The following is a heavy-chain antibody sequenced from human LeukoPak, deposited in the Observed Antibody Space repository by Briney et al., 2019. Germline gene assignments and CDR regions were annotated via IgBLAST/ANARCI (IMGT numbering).Heavy chain of an antibody. CDR2: IRSKANSYAT. V-gene: IGHV3-73*01. D-gene: IGHD3-3*01. Sequence: GGSLRLSCAASGFTFSGSAMHWVRKASGKGLEWVGRIRSKANSYATAYAASVKGRFTISRDDSKNTAYLQMNSLKTEDTAVYYCTRLTYDFWSGYYTEKNYYGMDVWGQGTTVTVSS. CDR1: GFTFSGSA. CDR3: TRLTYDFWSGYYTEKNYYGMDV. J-gene: IGHJ6*02.